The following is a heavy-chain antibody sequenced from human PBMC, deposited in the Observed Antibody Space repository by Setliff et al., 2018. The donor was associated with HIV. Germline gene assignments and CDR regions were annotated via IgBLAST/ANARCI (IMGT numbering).Heavy chain of an antibody. CDR3: ARGRGWYGY. D-gene: IGHD6-19*01. Sequence: PSETLSLTRAVYGGSFSAYYWSWIRQPPGKGLEWIGEINYSGGTNYIPSLKSRVTISVDTSKNQFSLKLSSVSAADTAVYYCARGRGWYGYWGQGTVVTVSS. CDR1: GGSFSAYY. V-gene: IGHV4-34*01. CDR2: INYSGGT. J-gene: IGHJ4*02.